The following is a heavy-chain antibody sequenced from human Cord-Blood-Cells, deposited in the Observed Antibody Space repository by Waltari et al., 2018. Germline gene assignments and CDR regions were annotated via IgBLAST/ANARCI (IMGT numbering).Heavy chain of an antibody. CDR2: MNPNSGKK. Sequence: QVQLVQSGAEVKKPGASVKVSCKDSGYTFTSYDINWLRAASGQGVEGMGWMNPNSGKKGYAKKCQGRVTMTRNTSISTAYMERSSLRSEDTAVYYCARAGNPWQLVLDYWGQGTLVTVSS. D-gene: IGHD6-6*01. V-gene: IGHV1-8*01. CDR3: ARAGNPWQLVLDY. CDR1: GYTFTSYD. J-gene: IGHJ4*02.